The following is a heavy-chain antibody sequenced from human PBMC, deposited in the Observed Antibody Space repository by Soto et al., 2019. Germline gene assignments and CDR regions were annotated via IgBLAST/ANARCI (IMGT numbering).Heavy chain of an antibody. D-gene: IGHD3-16*01. CDR1: GFTFSSYS. CDR2: ISSSSSSI. CDR3: ARLYGIYYYYGMDV. V-gene: IGHV3-48*02. J-gene: IGHJ6*02. Sequence: EVQLVESGGGLVQPGGSLRLSCAASGFTFSSYSMNWVRQAPGKGLEWVSYISSSSSSIYYADSVKGRFTISRDNAKNSLYLQMNSLRDEDTAVYYCARLYGIYYYYGMDVWGQGTTVTVSS.